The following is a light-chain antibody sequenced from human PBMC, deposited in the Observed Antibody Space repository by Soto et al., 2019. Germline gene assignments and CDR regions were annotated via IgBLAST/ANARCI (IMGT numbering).Light chain of an antibody. J-gene: IGLJ2*01. CDR1: SGHNTYA. V-gene: IGLV4-69*01. Sequence: QLVLTQSPSASASLGASVKLTCTLSSGHNTYAIAWHQQQPEKGPRYLMKLNSDGSHSKGDGIPDRFSGSSSGAERYLTISSLQSEDEADYYCQTWDTGSVVFGGGTKVTVL. CDR3: QTWDTGSVV. CDR2: LNSDGSH.